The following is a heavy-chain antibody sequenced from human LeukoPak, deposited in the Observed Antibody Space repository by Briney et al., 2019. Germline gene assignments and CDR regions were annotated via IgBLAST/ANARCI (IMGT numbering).Heavy chain of an antibody. CDR1: GFTFSSYA. CDR2: ISGSGGST. J-gene: IGHJ4*02. CDR3: AKDPYRGVQGYFDY. D-gene: IGHD3-10*01. Sequence: PGGSLILSCAASGFTFSSYAMSWVRQAPGKGLEWVSTISGSGGSTYYAASVRGRFTISRDNSKNTLHLQMNSLRAEDTAVYYCAKDPYRGVQGYFDYWGQGTLVTVSS. V-gene: IGHV3-23*01.